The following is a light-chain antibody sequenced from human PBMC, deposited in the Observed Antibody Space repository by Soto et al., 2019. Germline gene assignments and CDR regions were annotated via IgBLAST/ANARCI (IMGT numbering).Light chain of an antibody. Sequence: QSVLTQPPSASGTPGQRVTISCSGSSSNIGNNAVNWYQQFPGTAPKLLIYDNIQRPSGVPDRFSGSKSGTSASLAISELQSEDEADYYCAAWGDNLNGWVFGGGTKLTVL. CDR3: AAWGDNLNGWV. CDR2: DNI. CDR1: SSNIGNNA. V-gene: IGLV1-44*01. J-gene: IGLJ3*02.